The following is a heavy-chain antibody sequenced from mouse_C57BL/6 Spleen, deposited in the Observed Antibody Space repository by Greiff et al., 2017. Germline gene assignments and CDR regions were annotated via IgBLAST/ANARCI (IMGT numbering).Heavy chain of an antibody. CDR3: AREGYYSYAMDY. J-gene: IGHJ4*01. V-gene: IGHV1-64*01. CDR1: GYTFTSYW. CDR2: IHPNSGST. Sequence: QVQLKQPGAELVKPGASVKLSCKASGYTFTSYWMHWVKQRPGQGLEWIGMIHPNSGSTNYNEKFKSKATLTVDKSSSTAYMQLSSLTSEDSAVYYCAREGYYSYAMDYWGQGTSVTVSS. D-gene: IGHD2-3*01.